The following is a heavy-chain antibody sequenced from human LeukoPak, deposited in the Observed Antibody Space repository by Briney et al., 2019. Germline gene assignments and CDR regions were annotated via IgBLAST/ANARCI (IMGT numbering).Heavy chain of an antibody. V-gene: IGHV3-23*01. CDR2: ISGSGGST. CDR3: AKDYSSGWYNCFDP. D-gene: IGHD6-19*01. CDR1: GFTFSSYA. Sequence: VGSLRLSCAASGFTFSSYAMSWVRQAPGKGLEWVSAISGSGGSTYYADSVKGRFTISRANSKNTLYLQMNSLRAEDTAVYYCAKDYSSGWYNCFDPWGQGTLVTVSS. J-gene: IGHJ5*02.